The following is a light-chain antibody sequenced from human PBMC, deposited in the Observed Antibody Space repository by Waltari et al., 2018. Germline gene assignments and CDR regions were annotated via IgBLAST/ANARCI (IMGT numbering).Light chain of an antibody. Sequence: WASQYITGNWLTWYQQKPGQAPRLLIYAASTRAPGIPDRFSGSGSGTDFSLTISRLEPEDSAAYYCQQYDGSVVTFGGGTKVEIK. V-gene: IGKV3-20*01. CDR3: QQYDGSVVT. CDR1: QYITGNW. J-gene: IGKJ4*01. CDR2: AAS.